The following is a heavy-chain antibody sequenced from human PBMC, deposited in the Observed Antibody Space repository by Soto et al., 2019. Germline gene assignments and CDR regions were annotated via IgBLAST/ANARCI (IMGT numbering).Heavy chain of an antibody. CDR1: GFAFSSYS. Sequence: EVQLLESGGGLVQPGGSLRLSCAASGFAFSSYSMSWVRQAPGKGLEWVSSISGSTSGTYSADAVKGRFTISRDNSNNTLYRQMNSLRAEDTAVYYCAKDRGCIYPFDYWGQGALVTVSS. CDR3: AKDRGCIYPFDY. D-gene: IGHD3-10*01. CDR2: ISGSTSGT. V-gene: IGHV3-23*01. J-gene: IGHJ4*02.